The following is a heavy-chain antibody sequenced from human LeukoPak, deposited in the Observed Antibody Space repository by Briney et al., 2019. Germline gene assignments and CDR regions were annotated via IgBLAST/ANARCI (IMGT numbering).Heavy chain of an antibody. CDR3: ARVREYYFDY. D-gene: IGHD2/OR15-2a*01. CDR2: IYYSGST. J-gene: IGHJ4*02. CDR1: GGSISSGDYY. Sequence: RPAETLSLTCTVSGGSISSGDYYWSWIRQPPGKGLEWIGYIYYSGSTYYNPSLKSRVTISVDTSKNQFSLKLSSVTAADTAVYYCARVREYYFDYWGQGTLVTVSS. V-gene: IGHV4-30-4*08.